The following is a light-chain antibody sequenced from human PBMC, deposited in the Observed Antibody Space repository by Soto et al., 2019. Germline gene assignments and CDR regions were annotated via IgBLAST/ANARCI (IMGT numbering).Light chain of an antibody. CDR1: ESVSSSY. Sequence: EIVLTQSPGTLSLSPGERATLSCRASESVSSSYLAWYQQKPGQAPRLLIYDASNRVIGIPARFSGSGSGTDFTLTISSLEPEDFAVYYCQQRSNWPRTFGQGTKVDIK. CDR3: QQRSNWPRT. J-gene: IGKJ1*01. CDR2: DAS. V-gene: IGKV3-11*01.